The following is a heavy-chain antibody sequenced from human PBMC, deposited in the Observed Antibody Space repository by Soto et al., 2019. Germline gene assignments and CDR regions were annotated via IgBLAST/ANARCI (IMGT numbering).Heavy chain of an antibody. J-gene: IGHJ4*02. CDR3: TRMSTSFDF. Sequence: QVYLVQSGTEMKRPGASVKVSCQASGYPFTAYHMHWVRQAPGQGPVWMVMIKPSNAKAKYAENFQDRITLTWDMSTNSVYMELSALRSEDTAIYFCTRMSTSFDFWGQGTLVSVSS. CDR2: IKPSNAKA. V-gene: IGHV1-46*03. CDR1: GYPFTAYH.